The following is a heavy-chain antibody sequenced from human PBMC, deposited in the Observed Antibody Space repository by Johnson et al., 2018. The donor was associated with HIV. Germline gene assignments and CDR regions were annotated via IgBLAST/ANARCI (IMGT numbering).Heavy chain of an antibody. V-gene: IGHV3-20*04. D-gene: IGHD3/OR15-3a*01. CDR3: ARDGLGANAFDT. CDR2: INWNGGST. J-gene: IGHJ3*02. Sequence: EVQLVESGGGLVQPGGSLRLSCAASGFTFSSYWMSWVRQAPGKWLEWVSGINWNGGSTGYGDSVKGRFTISRDNSKNTLYLQMNSLRAEDTAVYYCARDGLGANAFDTWCQERRVTVSA. CDR1: GFTFSSYW.